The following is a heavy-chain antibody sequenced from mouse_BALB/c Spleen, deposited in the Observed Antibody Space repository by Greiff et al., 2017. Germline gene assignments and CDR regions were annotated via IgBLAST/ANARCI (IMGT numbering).Heavy chain of an antibody. Sequence: EVQLVESGGGLVQPGGSRKLSCAASGFTFSSFGMHWVRQAPEKGLEWVAYIGSGSSTINYADTVKGRFTISRDNPKNTLFLQMTSLRSEDTAMYDCARSWDGTKDYWGQGTTLTVSS. CDR2: IGSGSSTI. CDR3: ARSWDGTKDY. D-gene: IGHD4-1*01. V-gene: IGHV5-17*02. CDR1: GFTFSSFG. J-gene: IGHJ2*01.